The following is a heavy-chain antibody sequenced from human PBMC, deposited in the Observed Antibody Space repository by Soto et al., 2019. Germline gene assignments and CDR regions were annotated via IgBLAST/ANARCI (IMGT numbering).Heavy chain of an antibody. D-gene: IGHD3-22*01. Sequence: QVQLQESGPGLVKPSQTLSLTCTVSGGSISSGGYYWSWIRQHPGKGLEWIGYIYYSGSTYYNPSLKGRVTISVDPSKNQFSLKLSSVTAADTAVYYCARDEGENYYDSSGGEDAFDIWGQGTMVTVSS. CDR3: ARDEGENYYDSSGGEDAFDI. V-gene: IGHV4-31*03. CDR2: IYYSGST. J-gene: IGHJ3*02. CDR1: GGSISSGGYY.